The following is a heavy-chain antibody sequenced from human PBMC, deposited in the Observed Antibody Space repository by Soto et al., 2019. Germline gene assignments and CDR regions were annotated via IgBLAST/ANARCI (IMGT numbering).Heavy chain of an antibody. CDR2: IYPGDSDT. V-gene: IGHV5-51*01. Sequence: PGESLKISCKGSGYSFTSYWIGWVRQMPGKGLEWMGIIYPGDSDTRYSPSFQGQVTISADKSISPAYLQWSSLKASDTAMYYCARTAAAGKYYYGMDVWGQGTTVTVSS. D-gene: IGHD6-13*01. J-gene: IGHJ6*02. CDR1: GYSFTSYW. CDR3: ARTAAAGKYYYGMDV.